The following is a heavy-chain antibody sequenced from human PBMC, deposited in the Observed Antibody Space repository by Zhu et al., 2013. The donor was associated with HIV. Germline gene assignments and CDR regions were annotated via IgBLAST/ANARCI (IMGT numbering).Heavy chain of an antibody. CDR2: IIPIFGTA. CDR1: GGTFSSYA. CDR3: ARTQTAVDSGSYHYYYFYGMDV. Sequence: QVQLVQSGAEVKKPGSSVKVSCKASGGTFSSYAISWVRQAPGQGLEWMGGIIPIFGTANYAQKFQGRVTITADTSTSTAYMELYSLRSEDTAVYYCARTQTAVDSGSYHYYYFYGMDVWGQGTTVTVSS. D-gene: IGHD1-26*01. J-gene: IGHJ6*02. V-gene: IGHV1-69*06.